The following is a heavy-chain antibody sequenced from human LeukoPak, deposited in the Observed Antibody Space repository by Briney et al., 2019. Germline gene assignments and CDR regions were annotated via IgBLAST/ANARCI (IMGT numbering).Heavy chain of an antibody. J-gene: IGHJ4*02. CDR1: RGTFSSYA. CDR2: IIPIFGTA. D-gene: IGHD5-18*01. V-gene: IGHV1-69*05. CDR3: ARAATGYSYGYAGLNY. Sequence: SVKVSCQPSRGTFSSYAISWVRQARGQGLEWMGRIIPIFGTANYAQKFHGRATITTDESTGTAYMELSSLRSEDTAVYYCARAATGYSYGYAGLNYWGQGALVTVSS.